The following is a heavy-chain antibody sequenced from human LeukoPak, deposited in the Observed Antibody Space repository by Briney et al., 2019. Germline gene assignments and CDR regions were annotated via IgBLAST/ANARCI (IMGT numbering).Heavy chain of an antibody. J-gene: IGHJ6*02. CDR2: IYYSGST. CDR3: ARVVGVQTYYYYYYGMDV. V-gene: IGHV4-59*08. D-gene: IGHD2-2*01. CDR1: GGSISSYY. Sequence: SETLSLTCTVSGGSISSYYWSWIRQPPGKGLEWIGYIYYSGSTNYNPSLKSRVTISVDTSKNQFSLKLSSVTAADTAVYYCARVVGVQTYYYYYYGMDVWGQGTTVTVSS.